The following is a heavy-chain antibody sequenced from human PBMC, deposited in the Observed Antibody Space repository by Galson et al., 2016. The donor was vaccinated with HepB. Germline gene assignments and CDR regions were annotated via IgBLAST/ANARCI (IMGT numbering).Heavy chain of an antibody. CDR2: SRYSGTV. Sequence: SLRLSCAVSGFSLSNYEMNWVRQAPGKGLEWLSYSRYSGTVYYAESVTGRFSISRDNAENSLNRQMNNVRADDTAVYYCVRGTGKSWYAYKRSYYYTMDVWGRGTTVIVSS. J-gene: IGHJ6*02. D-gene: IGHD3-3*01. V-gene: IGHV3-48*03. CDR3: VRGTGKSWYAYKRSYYYTMDV. CDR1: GFSLSNYE.